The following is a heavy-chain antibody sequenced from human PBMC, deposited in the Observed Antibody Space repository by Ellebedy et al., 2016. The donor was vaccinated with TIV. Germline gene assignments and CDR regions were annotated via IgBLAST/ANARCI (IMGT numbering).Heavy chain of an antibody. J-gene: IGHJ5*01. Sequence: GESLKISCAASGFAFHSYGMHWVRQAPGKGLEWVTFIRYDGSDKYYADSVKGRFTVSRDNSKNTLTLQMNGLRPDDTAVYYCARRGSYGDYAVQVNNWFDSWGQGTLVTV. CDR2: IRYDGSDK. V-gene: IGHV3-30*02. D-gene: IGHD4-17*01. CDR1: GFAFHSYG. CDR3: ARRGSYGDYAVQVNNWFDS.